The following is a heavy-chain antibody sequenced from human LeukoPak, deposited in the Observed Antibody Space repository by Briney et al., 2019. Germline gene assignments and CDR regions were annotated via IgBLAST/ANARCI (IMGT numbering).Heavy chain of an antibody. CDR1: GYTFTGYY. Sequence: GASVKVSCKASGYTFTGYYMHWVRQAPGQGLEWMGWMNPNSGNTGYAQKFQGRVTITRNTSISTAYMELSSLRSEDTAVYYCARGGGEFGIKGTTLYSDWFDPWGQGTLVTVSS. V-gene: IGHV1-8*03. J-gene: IGHJ5*02. D-gene: IGHD1-7*01. CDR3: ARGGGEFGIKGTTLYSDWFDP. CDR2: MNPNSGNT.